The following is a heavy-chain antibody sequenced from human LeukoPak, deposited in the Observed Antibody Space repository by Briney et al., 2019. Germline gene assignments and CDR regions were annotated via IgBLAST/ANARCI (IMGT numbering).Heavy chain of an antibody. CDR2: IYYSGST. CDR1: GGSISSGGYY. Sequence: SEILSLTCTVSGGSISSGGYYWSWIRQHPGKGLEWIGCIYYSGSTYYNPSLKSRVTISVDTSKNQFSLKLSSVTAADTAVYYCARVQIYGDYCFDYWGQGTLVTVSS. D-gene: IGHD4-17*01. J-gene: IGHJ4*02. CDR3: ARVQIYGDYCFDY. V-gene: IGHV4-31*03.